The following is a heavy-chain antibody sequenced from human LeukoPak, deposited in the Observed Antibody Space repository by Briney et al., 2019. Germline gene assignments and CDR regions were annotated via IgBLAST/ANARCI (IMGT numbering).Heavy chain of an antibody. CDR2: IYTSGST. CDR1: GYSIRNGYW. Sequence: SGTLSLTCAVSGYSIRNGYWWSWVRQSPGKGLEWIGRIYTSGSTNYNPSLKSRVTISVDTSKNQFSLKLSSVTAADTAAYYCARGIAAAGTHLDYWGQGTLVTVFS. V-gene: IGHV4-4*02. D-gene: IGHD6-13*01. CDR3: ARGIAAAGTHLDY. J-gene: IGHJ4*02.